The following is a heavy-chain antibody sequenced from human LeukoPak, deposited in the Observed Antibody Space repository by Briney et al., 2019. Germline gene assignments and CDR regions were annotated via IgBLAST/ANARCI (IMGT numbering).Heavy chain of an antibody. CDR2: IYYSGST. CDR3: ARRLSGSYFRIDY. J-gene: IGHJ4*02. CDR1: GGSVSSGSYY. D-gene: IGHD1-26*01. Sequence: PSETLSLTCTVSGGSVSSGSYYWSWIRQPPGKGLEWIGYIYYSGSTNYNPSLKSRATISVDTSKNQFSLKLSSVTAADTAVYYCARRLSGSYFRIDYWGQGTLVTVSS. V-gene: IGHV4-61*01.